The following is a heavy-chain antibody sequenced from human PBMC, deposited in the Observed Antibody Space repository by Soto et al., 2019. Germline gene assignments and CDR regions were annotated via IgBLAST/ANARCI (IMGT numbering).Heavy chain of an antibody. Sequence: PVETLQISWKFSGDNFASYFIVWVRPLPGKGLEWMGIIYPGDSDTRYSPSFQGQVTISADKSISTPYLQWSSLKASDTAMDYCARRLSYYYYGMDVWGQGTTVTFS. V-gene: IGHV5-51*01. CDR3: ARRLSYYYYGMDV. D-gene: IGHD4-17*01. CDR1: GDNFASYF. J-gene: IGHJ6*02. CDR2: IYPGDSDT.